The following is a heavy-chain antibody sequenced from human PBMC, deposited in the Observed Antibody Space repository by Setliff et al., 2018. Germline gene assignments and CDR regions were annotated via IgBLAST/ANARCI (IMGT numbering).Heavy chain of an antibody. D-gene: IGHD3-22*01. CDR1: GYTFTTYA. J-gene: IGHJ6*03. Sequence: ASVKVSCKASGYTFTTYAISWMRQAPGQGLEGMGWISAYNGNANYAQKLQGRLTIITDESTNTAFMQLSSLRSDDTAVYYCVREGVDSRSSTDYRYYMDVWGKGTTVTVSS. CDR3: VREGVDSRSSTDYRYYMDV. CDR2: ISAYNGNA. V-gene: IGHV1-18*01.